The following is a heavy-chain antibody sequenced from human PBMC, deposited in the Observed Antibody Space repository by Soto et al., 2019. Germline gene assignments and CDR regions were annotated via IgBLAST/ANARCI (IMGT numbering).Heavy chain of an antibody. D-gene: IGHD4-17*01. Sequence: QITLKESGPTLVKPTPTLTLTCTFSGFSLRNSGVGVGWIRQPPGKALEWLALIYWDDDKRYSLSLKSRLTITKDTSKNQVVLTMTNRDPVDTATYYCAHLTTGGFYFDYWGQGTLVTVSS. CDR1: GFSLRNSGVG. V-gene: IGHV2-5*02. J-gene: IGHJ4*02. CDR3: AHLTTGGFYFDY. CDR2: IYWDDDK.